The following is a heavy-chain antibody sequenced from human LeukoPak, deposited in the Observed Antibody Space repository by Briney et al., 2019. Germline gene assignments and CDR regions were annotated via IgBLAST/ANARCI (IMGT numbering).Heavy chain of an antibody. Sequence: PSETLSLTCTVSGGSISSGGYYWSWIRQPPGKGLEWIGYIYHSGSTYYNPSLKSRVTISVDRSKNQFSLKLSSVTAADTAVYYCARGPGGYRSSTSCPDDAFDIWGQGTMVTVSS. J-gene: IGHJ3*02. CDR2: IYHSGST. CDR1: GGSISSGGYY. V-gene: IGHV4-30-2*01. D-gene: IGHD2-2*01. CDR3: ARGPGGYRSSTSCPDDAFDI.